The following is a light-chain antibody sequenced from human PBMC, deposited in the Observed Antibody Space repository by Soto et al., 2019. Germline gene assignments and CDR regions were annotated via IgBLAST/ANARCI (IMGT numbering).Light chain of an antibody. CDR1: QDIRND. Sequence: AIQMTQPTSSLSASVGDRVTITCRASQDIRNDLGWYQQKPGKAPNLLIYAASTLQIGVPSRFSGSGSGTDFTLTISSLQPEDFATYYCLQGYNFPHTFGPGTKVDIK. J-gene: IGKJ3*01. CDR2: AAS. CDR3: LQGYNFPHT. V-gene: IGKV1-6*01.